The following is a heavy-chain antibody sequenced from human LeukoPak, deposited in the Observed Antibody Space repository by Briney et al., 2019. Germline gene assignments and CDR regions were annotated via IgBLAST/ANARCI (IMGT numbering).Heavy chain of an antibody. CDR3: ARDPWELQAY. CDR2: INDSGGNT. Sequence: GGSLRLSCAASGFTFSSYTMGWVRQAPGKGLEWVSEINDSGGNTYYARSVKGRFTISRDNAKNSLYLQMNSLRAEDTAVYYCARDPWELQAYWGQGTLVTVSS. D-gene: IGHD1-26*01. V-gene: IGHV3-23*01. CDR1: GFTFSSYT. J-gene: IGHJ4*02.